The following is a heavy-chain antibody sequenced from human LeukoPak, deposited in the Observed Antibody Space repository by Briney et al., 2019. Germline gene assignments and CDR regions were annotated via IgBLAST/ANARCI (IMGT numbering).Heavy chain of an antibody. Sequence: PGGSLRLSCAASGFTFSDHYMSWIRQVPGKGLEWVSYISTSGTYTNYADSVKGRFTISRDHAKNSLYLQMNSLRAEDTAVYYCARGHYGLDVWGQGTTVTVSS. V-gene: IGHV3-11*03. J-gene: IGHJ6*02. CDR1: GFTFSDHY. CDR2: ISTSGTYT. CDR3: ARGHYGLDV.